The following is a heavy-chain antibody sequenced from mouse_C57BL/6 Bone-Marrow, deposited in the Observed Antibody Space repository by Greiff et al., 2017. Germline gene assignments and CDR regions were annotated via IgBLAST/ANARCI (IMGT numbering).Heavy chain of an antibody. D-gene: IGHD2-10*01. CDR1: GYTFTDYY. Sequence: VQLQQSGPELVKPGASVKISCKASGYTFTDYYMNWVKQSHGKSLEWIGDINPNNGGTSYNQKFKGKATLTVDKSSSTAYMELRSLTSEDSAVYYCARSPYSHFDYWGQGTTLTVSS. J-gene: IGHJ2*01. CDR2: INPNNGGT. CDR3: ARSPYSHFDY. V-gene: IGHV1-26*01.